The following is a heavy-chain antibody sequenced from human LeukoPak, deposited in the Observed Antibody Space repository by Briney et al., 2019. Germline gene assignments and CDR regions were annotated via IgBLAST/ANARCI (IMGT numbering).Heavy chain of an antibody. D-gene: IGHD4-17*01. V-gene: IGHV3-48*02. Sequence: GGSLRLSCAASGFTFSSYSMNWVRQAPGKGLEWVSYISSSSSTLYYADSVKGRFTISRDNSKNSLYLQMNSLSDEHTAVYYCALGVATVNAFDIWGKGTMATVSS. J-gene: IGHJ3*02. CDR3: ALGVATVNAFDI. CDR2: ISSSSSTL. CDR1: GFTFSSYS.